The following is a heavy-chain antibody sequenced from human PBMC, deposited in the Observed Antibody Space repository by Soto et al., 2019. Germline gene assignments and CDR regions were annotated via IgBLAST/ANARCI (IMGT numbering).Heavy chain of an antibody. J-gene: IGHJ4*02. CDR3: GRKGYDFWSGYLDY. V-gene: IGHV4-59*12. CDR1: GGSISSYY. CDR2: IYYSGST. D-gene: IGHD3-3*01. Sequence: SETLSLTCTVSGGSISSYYWSWIRQPPGKGLEWIGYIYYSGSTNYNPSLKSRVTISVDTSKNQFSLKLSSVTAADTAVYYCGRKGYDFWSGYLDYWGQGTLVTVSS.